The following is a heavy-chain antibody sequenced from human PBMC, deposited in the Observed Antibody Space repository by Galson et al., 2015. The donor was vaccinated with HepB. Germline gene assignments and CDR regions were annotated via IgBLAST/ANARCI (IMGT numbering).Heavy chain of an antibody. Sequence: ETLSLTCTVSGGSISNYYWSWIRQPPGQGLEWIGYIYDSGNTNYNPSLKSRVTISVDTSKNQFSLKLSSVTAADTAVYYCAREGKGSWNYVNWFDPWGQGTLVIVSS. CDR2: IYDSGNT. J-gene: IGHJ5*02. D-gene: IGHD1-7*01. CDR3: AREGKGSWNYVNWFDP. V-gene: IGHV4-59*01. CDR1: GGSISNYY.